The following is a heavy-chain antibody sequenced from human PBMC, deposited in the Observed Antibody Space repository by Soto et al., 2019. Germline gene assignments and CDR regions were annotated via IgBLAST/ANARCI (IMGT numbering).Heavy chain of an antibody. D-gene: IGHD5-18*01. J-gene: IGHJ3*02. Sequence: GASVKVSCKASGYTFTGYYMHWVRQAPGQGLEWMGWINPNSGGTNYAQKFQGWVTMTRDTSISTAYMELSRLRSDDTAVYYCARGERYGYHRYAFAIPAQRTTVPGSS. CDR1: GYTFTGYY. V-gene: IGHV1-2*04. CDR3: ARGERYGYHRYAFAI. CDR2: INPNSGGT.